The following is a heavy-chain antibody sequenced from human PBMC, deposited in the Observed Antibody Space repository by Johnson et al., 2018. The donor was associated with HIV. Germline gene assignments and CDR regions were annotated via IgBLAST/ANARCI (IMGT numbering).Heavy chain of an antibody. CDR3: ARGRVAAGGMRGGGFVI. D-gene: IGHD6-13*01. CDR2: INWNGGTT. V-gene: IGHV3-20*04. Sequence: VQLVESGGGVVRPGGSLRLSCAASGFTFDDHGMSWVRQAPGKGLEWVSGINWNGGTTGYVDSVKGRFTISRDNAKNSLYLQMNSLRAEDTAFYYCARGRVAAGGMRGGGFVIWGHGTMVTVSS. CDR1: GFTFDDHG. J-gene: IGHJ3*02.